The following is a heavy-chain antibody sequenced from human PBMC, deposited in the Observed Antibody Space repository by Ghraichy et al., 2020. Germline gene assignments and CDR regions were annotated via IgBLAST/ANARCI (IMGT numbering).Heavy chain of an antibody. CDR3: ARGPGLYSGSGSYSLDY. Sequence: SETLSLTCTVSGGSISSDYWSWIRQPAGKGLEWIGRIYTSGSTNYNPSLKSRVTMSVDTSKNQFSLKLTSVTAADTAVYYCARGPGLYSGSGSYSLDYWGQGTLITVSS. CDR2: IYTSGST. CDR1: GGSISSDY. V-gene: IGHV4-4*07. J-gene: IGHJ4*02. D-gene: IGHD3-10*01.